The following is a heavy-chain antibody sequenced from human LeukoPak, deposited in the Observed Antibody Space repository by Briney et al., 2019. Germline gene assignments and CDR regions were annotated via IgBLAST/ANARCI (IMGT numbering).Heavy chain of an antibody. CDR3: ARDPARFGEAQYYFDY. Sequence: ASVKVSCKASGYTFTGYYMHWVRQAPGQGLEWMGWINPNSGGTNYAQKFQGRVTMTRDTSISTAYMELSRLRSDDTAVYYCARDPARFGEAQYYFDYWGQGALVTVSS. CDR2: INPNSGGT. J-gene: IGHJ4*02. CDR1: GYTFTGYY. V-gene: IGHV1-2*02. D-gene: IGHD3-10*01.